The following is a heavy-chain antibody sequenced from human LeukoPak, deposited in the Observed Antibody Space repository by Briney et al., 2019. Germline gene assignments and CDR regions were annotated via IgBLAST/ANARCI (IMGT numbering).Heavy chain of an antibody. CDR2: INHSGST. D-gene: IGHD6-13*01. CDR1: GGSFSGCY. Sequence: PSETLSLTCAVYGGSFSGCYWSWIRQPPGKGLEWIGEINHSGSTNYNPSLKSRVTISVDTSKNQFSLKLSSVTAADTAVYYCARVGPIAAAGPDYWGQGTLVTVSS. CDR3: ARVGPIAAAGPDY. V-gene: IGHV4-34*01. J-gene: IGHJ4*02.